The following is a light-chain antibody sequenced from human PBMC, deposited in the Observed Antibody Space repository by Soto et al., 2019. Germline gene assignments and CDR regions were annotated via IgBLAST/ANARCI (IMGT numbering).Light chain of an antibody. J-gene: IGKJ2*01. CDR3: QQYTNWPLYT. Sequence: EILMTQSPATLSVSPGERATLSCRASQGVGNSLAWYQQKPGQAPRLLIYGASTRATGSPARFSGRGSGTQFTLTISSLQSEDFAVYYCQQYTNWPLYTFGQGTKLEIK. CDR1: QGVGNS. V-gene: IGKV3-15*01. CDR2: GAS.